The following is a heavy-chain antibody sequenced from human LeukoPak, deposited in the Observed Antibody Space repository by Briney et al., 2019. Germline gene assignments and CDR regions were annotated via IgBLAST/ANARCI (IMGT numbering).Heavy chain of an antibody. D-gene: IGHD6-19*01. V-gene: IGHV4-61*01. CDR3: ARVVAVAGVIDY. CDR1: GGSVSSGSYY. CDR2: IYYSGST. J-gene: IGHJ4*02. Sequence: SETLSLTCTVSGGSVSSGSYYWSWIRQPPGKGLEWIGYIYYSGSTNYNPSLKSRVTISVDTSKNQFSLKLSSVTAADTAVYYCARVVAVAGVIDYRGQGTLVTVSS.